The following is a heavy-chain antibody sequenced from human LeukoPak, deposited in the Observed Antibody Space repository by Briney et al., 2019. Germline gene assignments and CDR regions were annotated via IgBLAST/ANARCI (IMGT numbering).Heavy chain of an antibody. V-gene: IGHV3-21*01. D-gene: IGHD2-2*01. CDR1: GFTFSSYS. CDR2: ISSSSSYI. CDR3: ARDLGSTPDDAFDI. Sequence: PGGSLRLSCAASGFTFSSYSMNWVRQAPGKGLEWVSSISSSSSYIYYADSVKGRFTISRDNAKNSLYLQMNSLRAEDTAVYYCARDLGSTPDDAFDIWGQGTMVTVSS. J-gene: IGHJ3*02.